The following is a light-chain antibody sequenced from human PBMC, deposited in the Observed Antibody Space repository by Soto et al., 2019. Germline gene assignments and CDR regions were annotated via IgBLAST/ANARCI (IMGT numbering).Light chain of an antibody. CDR3: QYYNNWPPSWT. CDR2: GAS. J-gene: IGKJ1*01. V-gene: IGKV3-15*01. Sequence: EIVMTQSPATLSVSPGERATLSFRASQSASSTVAWYQQKPGQAPRLLIFGASNRATRIPTRFSGTGSGTEFTLTISSLQSEDFAVYYCQYYNNWPPSWTFGQGTKVDIK. CDR1: QSASST.